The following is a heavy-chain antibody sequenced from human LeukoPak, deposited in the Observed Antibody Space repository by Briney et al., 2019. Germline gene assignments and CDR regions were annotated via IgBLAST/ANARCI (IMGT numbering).Heavy chain of an antibody. CDR3: ARDGYGGNTYYYYYMDV. CDR1: EITFESYG. Sequence: GGSLRLSCVASEITFESYGMHWARQAPGKGLEWVAVIWFDGGSKYYADSVKGRFTISRDNSKNTLYLEMNSLRAEDTAVYYCARDGYGGNTYYYYYMDVWGKGTTVTVSS. D-gene: IGHD4-23*01. V-gene: IGHV3-33*01. CDR2: IWFDGGSK. J-gene: IGHJ6*03.